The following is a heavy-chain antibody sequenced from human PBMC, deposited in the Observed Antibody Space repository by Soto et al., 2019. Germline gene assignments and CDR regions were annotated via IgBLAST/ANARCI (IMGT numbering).Heavy chain of an antibody. CDR1: GGSISSYY. CDR2: IYTSGST. D-gene: IGHD3-22*01. CDR3: AREDYYDSSGYSLDY. V-gene: IGHV4-4*07. J-gene: IGHJ4*02. Sequence: SETLSLTCTVSGGSISSYYWSWVRQPAGKGLEWIGRIYTSGSTNYNPSLKSRVTMSVDTSKNQFSLKLSSVTAADTAVYYCAREDYYDSSGYSLDYWGQGTLVTVSS.